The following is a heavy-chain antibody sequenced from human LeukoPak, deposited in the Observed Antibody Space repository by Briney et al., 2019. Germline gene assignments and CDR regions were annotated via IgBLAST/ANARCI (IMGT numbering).Heavy chain of an antibody. D-gene: IGHD6-19*01. CDR2: IYYSGST. J-gene: IGHJ4*02. V-gene: IGHV4-59*08. CDR1: GGSISSYY. Sequence: SETLSLTCTVSGGSISSYYWSWIRQPPGKGLEGIGYIYYSGSTNYNPSLKSRVTISVDTSKNQFSLKLSSVTAADTAMYYCARVGGSSGWPYYFDYWGQGTLVTVSS. CDR3: ARVGGSSGWPYYFDY.